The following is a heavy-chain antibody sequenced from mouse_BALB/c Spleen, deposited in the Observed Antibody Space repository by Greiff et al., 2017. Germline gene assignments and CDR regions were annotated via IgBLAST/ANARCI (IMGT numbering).Heavy chain of an antibody. CDR1: GFTFSSFG. D-gene: IGHD4-1*02. Sequence: EVQGVESGGGLVQPGGSRKLSCAASGFTFSSFGMHWVRQAPEKGLEWVAYISSGSSTIYYADTVKGRFTISRDNPKNTLFLQMTSLRSEDTAMYYCARGATGTDYAMDYWGQGTSVTVSS. CDR3: ARGATGTDYAMDY. V-gene: IGHV5-17*02. CDR2: ISSGSSTI. J-gene: IGHJ4*01.